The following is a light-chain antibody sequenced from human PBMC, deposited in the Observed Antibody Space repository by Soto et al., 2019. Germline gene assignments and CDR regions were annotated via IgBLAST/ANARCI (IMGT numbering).Light chain of an antibody. V-gene: IGLV2-14*02. Sequence: QSALTQPASVSGSPGQSITISCTGTSSDVGSYNLVSWYQQHPGKAPKLMIYEGSKRPSGVSNRFSGSKSGNTASLTISGLQAEDEADYYCQSYDSSLSNLVVFGGGTKLTVL. CDR2: EGS. CDR1: SSDVGSYNL. CDR3: QSYDSSLSNLVV. J-gene: IGLJ2*01.